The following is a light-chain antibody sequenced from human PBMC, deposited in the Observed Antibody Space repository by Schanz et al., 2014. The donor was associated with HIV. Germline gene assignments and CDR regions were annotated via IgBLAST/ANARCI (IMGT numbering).Light chain of an antibody. CDR2: SAS. CDR3: QQYDTYLYT. Sequence: AIRITQSPSSLSASTGDRVTLTCRESQDFRTYLAWYQQKPGQAPNLLIYSASTLHSGVPSRFSGSGSGTDFTLTISCLQSEDFATYYCQQYDTYLYTFGQGTKVEIK. J-gene: IGKJ2*01. CDR1: QDFRTY. V-gene: IGKV1-8*01.